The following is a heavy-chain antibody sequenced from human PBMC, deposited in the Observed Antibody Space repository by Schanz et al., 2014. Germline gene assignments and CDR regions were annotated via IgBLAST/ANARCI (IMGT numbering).Heavy chain of an antibody. J-gene: IGHJ5*02. CDR2: IYYSSGT. D-gene: IGHD6-6*01. Sequence: QVQLPESGAGVVKPSQTLSLTCTVSGGSINSDAFYWTWLRQHPGQGLEWVGDIYYSSGTYYSPYRKSRVSISLDTSTNQFSLNLSSVTAADTAVYYCARDRLSAQGIDAWGQGTLVAVSS. CDR3: ARDRLSAQGIDA. V-gene: IGHV4-31*03. CDR1: GGSINSDAFY.